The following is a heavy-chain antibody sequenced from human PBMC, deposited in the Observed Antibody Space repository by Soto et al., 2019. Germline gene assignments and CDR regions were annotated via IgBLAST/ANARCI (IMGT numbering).Heavy chain of an antibody. D-gene: IGHD3-10*01. J-gene: IGHJ3*02. Sequence: QVQLQESGPGLVKPSETLSLTCTVSGGSISSYYLSWIRQPPGKGLDWIGYIYYSGSTNYNPSLKSRVTISVDTSKNQFSLKLSSVTAADTAVYYCARDGSSRGVGAFDIWGQGTMVTVSS. CDR3: ARDGSSRGVGAFDI. V-gene: IGHV4-59*01. CDR1: GGSISSYY. CDR2: IYYSGST.